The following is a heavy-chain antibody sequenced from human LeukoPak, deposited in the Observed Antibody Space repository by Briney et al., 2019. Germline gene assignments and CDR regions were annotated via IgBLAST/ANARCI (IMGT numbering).Heavy chain of an antibody. CDR3: ARDATYSPKGFDP. CDR1: GGSFSGYY. D-gene: IGHD2-21*01. Sequence: PSETLSLTCAVYGGSFSGYYWSWIRQPPGKGLEWIGEINHSGSTDYNPSLKSRVTISVDTSKNQFSLKLRYVTAADTAVYYCARDATYSPKGFDPWGQGTLVTVSS. V-gene: IGHV4-34*01. J-gene: IGHJ5*02. CDR2: INHSGST.